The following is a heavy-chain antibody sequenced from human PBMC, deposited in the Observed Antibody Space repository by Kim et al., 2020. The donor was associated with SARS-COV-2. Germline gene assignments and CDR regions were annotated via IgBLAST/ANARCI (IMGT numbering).Heavy chain of an antibody. CDR1: GYDFTNFG. Sequence: ASVKVSCTASGYDFTNFGLSWLRQALGQGLEWMGWISTYNDNRKYAQQVQGRLIMTADTPTSTAYMELRSLRSDDTAIYFCARVHCSGGACFWDYWGQGTLVTVSS. CDR2: ISTYNDNR. D-gene: IGHD2-21*02. J-gene: IGHJ4*02. CDR3: ARVHCSGGACFWDY. V-gene: IGHV1-18*01.